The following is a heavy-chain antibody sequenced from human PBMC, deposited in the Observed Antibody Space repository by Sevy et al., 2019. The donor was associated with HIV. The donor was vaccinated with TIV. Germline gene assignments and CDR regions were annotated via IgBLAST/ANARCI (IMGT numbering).Heavy chain of an antibody. Sequence: SVKVSCKASGGTFSSYAISWVRQAPGQGLEWMGGIIPIFGTANYAQKFQGRVTITADESTSTAYMELSSLRSEDTAVYYCASSHTYYDYVWGSYRYAAYWGQGTLVTVSS. D-gene: IGHD3-16*02. CDR1: GGTFSSYA. CDR3: ASSHTYYDYVWGSYRYAAY. J-gene: IGHJ4*02. CDR2: IIPIFGTA. V-gene: IGHV1-69*13.